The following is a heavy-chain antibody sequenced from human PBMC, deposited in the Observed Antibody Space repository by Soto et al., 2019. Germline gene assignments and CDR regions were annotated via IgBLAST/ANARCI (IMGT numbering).Heavy chain of an antibody. CDR3: AKAAVPGTWILAYYVDF. CDR2: ISAGGGSS. Sequence: EVQLLESGGGLVQPGGSLRLSCAVSGFTFSSYAMSWVRQAPGKGLEWVSSISAGGGSSYYADSVKGRFTISRDNSKNTLFLQMNSLTAEDTAVYYCAKAAVPGTWILAYYVDFWGQGNLVTFSS. V-gene: IGHV3-23*01. D-gene: IGHD6-19*01. J-gene: IGHJ4*02. CDR1: GFTFSSYA.